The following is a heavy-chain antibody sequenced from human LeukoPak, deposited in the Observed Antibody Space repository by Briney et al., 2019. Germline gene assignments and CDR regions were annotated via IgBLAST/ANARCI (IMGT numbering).Heavy chain of an antibody. V-gene: IGHV3-7*02. CDR2: IKQDGSEK. D-gene: IGHD3-3*01. CDR1: GFTFSSSW. Sequence: GGSLRLSCAASGFTFSSSWMSWVRQAPGKGLEWVANIKQDGSEKYYVDSVKGRFTISRDNAKNSLYLQMNSLRAEDTAVYYCASGVAGTYYDFWSGYPNWFDPWGQGTLVTVSS. J-gene: IGHJ5*02. CDR3: ASGVAGTYYDFWSGYPNWFDP.